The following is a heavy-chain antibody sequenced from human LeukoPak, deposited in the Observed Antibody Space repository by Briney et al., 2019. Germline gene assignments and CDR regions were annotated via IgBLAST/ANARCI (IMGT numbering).Heavy chain of an antibody. D-gene: IGHD3-10*01. Sequence: GGSLRLSCAASGFTFSSYWMSWVRQAPGKGLEWVANIKQDGSEKYYVDSVKGRFTISRDNAKNSLYLQMNSLGAEDTAVYYCARDTPAWFGTPRFDYWGQGTLVTVSS. CDR3: ARDTPAWFGTPRFDY. CDR2: IKQDGSEK. V-gene: IGHV3-7*01. CDR1: GFTFSSYW. J-gene: IGHJ4*02.